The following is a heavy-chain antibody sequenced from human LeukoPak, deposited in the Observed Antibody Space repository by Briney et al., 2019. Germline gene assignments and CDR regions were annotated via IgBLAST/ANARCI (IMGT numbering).Heavy chain of an antibody. CDR3: AKAPRYFDWLLGSGFDY. J-gene: IGHJ4*02. CDR2: IRYDGSNK. CDR1: GFTFSSYG. D-gene: IGHD3-9*01. V-gene: IGHV3-30*02. Sequence: PGGSLRLSCAASGFTFSSYGMHWVRQAPGKGLEWVAFIRYDGSNKYYADSVKGRFTISRDNSKNTLYLQMNSLRAEGTAVYYCAKAPRYFDWLLGSGFDYWGQGTLVTVSS.